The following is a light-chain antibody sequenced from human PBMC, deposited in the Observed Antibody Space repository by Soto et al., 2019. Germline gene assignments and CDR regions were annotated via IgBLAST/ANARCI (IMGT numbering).Light chain of an antibody. CDR2: DAS. CDR1: QGVRNY. V-gene: IGKV3-11*01. Sequence: EIVLTQSPATLALSPGERATLSCRASQGVRNYLAWYQQKPGRAPRLLIYDASNRATGIPARFSGSGSGTDFTLTISSLEPEDFAVYYCQQRSDRVTFGGGTKVDIK. CDR3: QQRSDRVT. J-gene: IGKJ4*01.